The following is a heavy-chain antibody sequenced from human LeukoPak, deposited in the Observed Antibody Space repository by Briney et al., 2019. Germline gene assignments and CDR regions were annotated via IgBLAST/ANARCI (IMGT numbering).Heavy chain of an antibody. Sequence: PGGSLRLSCAASGFTFSSYWMSWVRQAPGKGLEWVANIEKGGGDKYYVDSVKGRFTISRDNAKDSVYLQMDSLRAEDSAVYYCARSLWPEDYWGQGTLVTVSS. CDR2: IEKGGGDK. CDR3: ARSLWPEDY. J-gene: IGHJ4*02. D-gene: IGHD2-21*01. V-gene: IGHV3-7*01. CDR1: GFTFSSYW.